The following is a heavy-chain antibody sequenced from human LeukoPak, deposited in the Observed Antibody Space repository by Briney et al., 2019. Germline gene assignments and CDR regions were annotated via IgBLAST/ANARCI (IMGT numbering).Heavy chain of an antibody. CDR3: ARPVGYCSGGSCYFDY. V-gene: IGHV5-51*01. J-gene: IGHJ4*02. CDR1: GGSISSYY. CDR2: IYPGDSDT. Sequence: ETLSLTCTVSGGSISSYYWSWIRQPPGKGLEWMGIIYPGDSDTRYSPSFQGQVTISADKSISTAYLQWSSLKASDTAMYYCARPVGYCSGGSCYFDYWGQGTLVTVSS. D-gene: IGHD2-15*01.